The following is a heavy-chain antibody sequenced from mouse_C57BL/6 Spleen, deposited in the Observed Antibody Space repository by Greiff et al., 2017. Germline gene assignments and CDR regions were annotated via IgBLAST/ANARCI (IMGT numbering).Heavy chain of an antibody. CDR1: GYTFTSYW. J-gene: IGHJ3*01. Sequence: QVQLQQPGAELVRPGTSVKLSCKASGYTFTSYWMHWVKQRPGQGLEWIGVIDPSDSYTNYNQKFKGKATLTVDTSSSTAYMQRSSLTSEDSAVYYCAREDGYDGFAYWGQGTLVTVSA. CDR3: AREDGYDGFAY. D-gene: IGHD2-2*01. V-gene: IGHV1-59*01. CDR2: IDPSDSYT.